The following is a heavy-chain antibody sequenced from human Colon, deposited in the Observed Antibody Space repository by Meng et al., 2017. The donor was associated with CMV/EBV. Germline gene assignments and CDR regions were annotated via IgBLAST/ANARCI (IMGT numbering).Heavy chain of an antibody. V-gene: IGHV3-30*04. CDR3: AREASGWSTGIDS. Sequence: GESLKISCAASGFIFSNYPIHWVRQAPGKGLEWVAVISFDGGDTYYADSVKGRFTISRDNSKNTLFLQMNSLRAEDTAMYYCAREASGWSTGIDSWGQGTLVTVSS. CDR2: ISFDGGDT. D-gene: IGHD6-19*01. CDR1: GFIFSNYP. J-gene: IGHJ4*02.